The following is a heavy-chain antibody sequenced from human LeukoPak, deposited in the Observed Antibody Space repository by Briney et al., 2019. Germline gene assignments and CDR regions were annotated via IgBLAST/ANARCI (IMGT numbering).Heavy chain of an antibody. CDR1: GYSISSGYY. J-gene: IGHJ6*03. V-gene: IGHV4-38-2*02. CDR2: INHSGST. CDR3: ARVGYNWNDGAYYYYYYYMDV. Sequence: SETLSLTCTVSGYSISSGYYWGWIRQPPGKGLEWIGEINHSGSTNYNPSLKSRVTISVDTSKNQFSLKLSSVTAADTAVYYCARVGYNWNDGAYYYYYYYMDVWGKGTTVTISS. D-gene: IGHD1-1*01.